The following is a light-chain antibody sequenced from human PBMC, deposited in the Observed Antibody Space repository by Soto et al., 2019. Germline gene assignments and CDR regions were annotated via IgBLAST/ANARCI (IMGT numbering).Light chain of an antibody. CDR3: QQYYSTPLT. CDR2: WAS. Sequence: DIVMTQSPDSLAVSLGERATINCKSRQSVLYSSNNKNYLAWYQQKPGQPPKLLIYWASTRESGVPDRFSGSWSGTDFTLTISSLQAGDVAVYFCQQYYSTPLTFGGGTMVEIK. V-gene: IGKV4-1*01. J-gene: IGKJ4*01. CDR1: QSVLYSSNNKNY.